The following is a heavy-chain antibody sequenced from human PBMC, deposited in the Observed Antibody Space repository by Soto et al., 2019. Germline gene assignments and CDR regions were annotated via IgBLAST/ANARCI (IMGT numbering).Heavy chain of an antibody. CDR2: IYYSGNT. CDR3: ARERRGGAAFDI. J-gene: IGHJ3*02. CDR1: GGSVNSGDYY. D-gene: IGHD3-16*01. Sequence: QVQLQESGPGLVNPSQTLSLTCTVSGGSVNSGDYYWSWIRQPPGKGLEWIGYIYYSGNTYYNPYLKSRVTISVDSSKNQFSLKLSSVTAADTAVYYCARERRGGAAFDIWGQGTMVTVSS. V-gene: IGHV4-30-4*01.